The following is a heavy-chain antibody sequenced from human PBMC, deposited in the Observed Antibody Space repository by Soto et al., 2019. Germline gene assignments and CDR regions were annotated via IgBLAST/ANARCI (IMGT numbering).Heavy chain of an antibody. CDR1: GFTFSAVY. Sequence: PGGSLRLSCAASGFTFSAVYMSWIRQAPNKGLEYISYISSSGTSANYADSGKGRFTISRDNAKNSLYLQMNSLRAEDTAVYYCARDRGAVTGQYFDYWGQGALVTVSS. J-gene: IGHJ4*02. D-gene: IGHD6-19*01. CDR3: ARDRGAVTGQYFDY. V-gene: IGHV3-11*05. CDR2: ISSSGTSA.